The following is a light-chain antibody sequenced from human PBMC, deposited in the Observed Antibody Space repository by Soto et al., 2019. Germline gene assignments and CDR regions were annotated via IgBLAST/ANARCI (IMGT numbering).Light chain of an antibody. J-gene: IGKJ4*01. V-gene: IGKV3-20*01. Sequence: EIVLTQSPGTLSLSPGERAILSCRASQRVGSSSLAWYQQRPGQAPRLFIYGVSTRATGIPDRFSGSGSGTDFTLTISRLESEDFAVYFCQQFGTSPAFGGGTKVEIK. CDR3: QQFGTSPA. CDR1: QRVGSSS. CDR2: GVS.